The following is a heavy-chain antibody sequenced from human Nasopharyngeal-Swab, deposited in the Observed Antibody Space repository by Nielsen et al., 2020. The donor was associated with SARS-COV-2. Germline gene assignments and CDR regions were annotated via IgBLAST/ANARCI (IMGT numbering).Heavy chain of an antibody. CDR1: GFTFSSYA. CDR3: AKGSTYGGAVTTIDFDY. CDR2: ISGSGGST. Sequence: GESLKISCAASGFTFSSYAMSWVRQAQGKGLEWVSAISGSGGSTYYADSVKGRFTISRDNSKNTLYLQMNSLRAEDTAVYYCAKGSTYGGAVTTIDFDYWSQGTLVTVSS. D-gene: IGHD2-21*02. J-gene: IGHJ4*02. V-gene: IGHV3-23*01.